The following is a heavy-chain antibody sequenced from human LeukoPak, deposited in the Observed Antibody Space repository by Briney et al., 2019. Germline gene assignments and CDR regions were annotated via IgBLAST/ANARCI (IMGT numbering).Heavy chain of an antibody. CDR2: IYPGDSDT. Sequence: GESLKISCKGSGYSFTSYWIGWVRQMAGKGVEWMGIIYPGDSDTRYSPSFQGQVRISAVKSISTASLQCSSLKASDPAIYYCARHKIAYGDYVDAFDIWGQGTMVTVSS. J-gene: IGHJ3*02. D-gene: IGHD4-17*01. V-gene: IGHV5-51*01. CDR3: ARHKIAYGDYVDAFDI. CDR1: GYSFTSYW.